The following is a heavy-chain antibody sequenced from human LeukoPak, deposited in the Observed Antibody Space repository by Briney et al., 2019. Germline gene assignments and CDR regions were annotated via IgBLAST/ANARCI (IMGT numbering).Heavy chain of an antibody. Sequence: PGGSLRLSCAASGFTFSSYSMNWVRQAPGKGLEWVSSISSSSSYIYYADSVKGRFTISRDNAKNSLYLQMNSLRAEDTAVYYCARGITIFGVVISHYYFDYWGQGTLVTVSS. CDR3: ARGITIFGVVISHYYFDY. J-gene: IGHJ4*02. CDR2: ISSSSSYI. V-gene: IGHV3-21*01. CDR1: GFTFSSYS. D-gene: IGHD3-3*01.